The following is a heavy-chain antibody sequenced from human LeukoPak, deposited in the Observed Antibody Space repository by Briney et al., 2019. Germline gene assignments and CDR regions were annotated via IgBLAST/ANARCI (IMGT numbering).Heavy chain of an antibody. V-gene: IGHV3-23*01. Sequence: PGVSLRRSCAASGFTLSSYAMTWVRQAPGRGLEWVSSVDGGGGGTHYADSVKGRFTISRDNSKDTLYLQMNGLRAEDTAVYFCAKQSAGSAAWYSLHYDFWGQGTLVTVCS. CDR2: VDGGGGGT. J-gene: IGHJ4*02. CDR1: GFTLSSYA. D-gene: IGHD6-13*01. CDR3: AKQSAGSAAWYSLHYDF.